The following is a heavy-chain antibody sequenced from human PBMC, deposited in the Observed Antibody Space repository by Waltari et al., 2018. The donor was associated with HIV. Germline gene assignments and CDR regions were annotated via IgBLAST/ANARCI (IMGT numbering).Heavy chain of an antibody. CDR1: VFLFSNYA. V-gene: IGHV3-30*03. J-gene: IGHJ3*01. CDR2: ISHDGNSH. Sequence: QVQLMQSGGGVVQPGGSLRLSCPSPVFLFSNYAIHWVRQAPGKGLDWVARISHDGNSHFYADSVKGRFTVSRDNSKDTVYLQMNSLTTDDTAVYYCATYCGGDCYFGEVSFDVWGQGTMVIVS. CDR3: ATYCGGDCYFGEVSFDV. D-gene: IGHD2-21*02.